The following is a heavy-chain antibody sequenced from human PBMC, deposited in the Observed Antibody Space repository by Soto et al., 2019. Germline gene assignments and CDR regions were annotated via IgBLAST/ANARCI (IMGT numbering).Heavy chain of an antibody. CDR2: IYPGDSDT. Sequence: GESLKISCKGSGYSCTSYWMGLVRQMPGKGLEWMGIIYPGDSDTRDSPSFQGQVTISAHKSISTAHLQWSSLKASDTAIYYCARHDRELVPDDKYYYYSSQMDVWGKGTTVTVSS. J-gene: IGHJ6*03. CDR3: ARHDRELVPDDKYYYYSSQMDV. D-gene: IGHD2-2*01. CDR1: GYSCTSYW. V-gene: IGHV5-51*01.